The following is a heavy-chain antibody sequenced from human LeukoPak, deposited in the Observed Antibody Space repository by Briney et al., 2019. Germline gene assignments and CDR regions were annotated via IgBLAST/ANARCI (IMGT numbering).Heavy chain of an antibody. CDR1: GFTFSNHW. CDR2: IKTDGTIT. D-gene: IGHD3-16*01. V-gene: IGHV3-74*01. Sequence: GGSLRLSCAVSGFTFSNHWMYWVRHVPGKGLVCVSAIKTDGTITNYADSVKGRFTISRDNAKNTLYLQMNGLRAEDTAIYYCVTTWGDYWGKGTLVTVSS. CDR3: VTTWGDY. J-gene: IGHJ4*02.